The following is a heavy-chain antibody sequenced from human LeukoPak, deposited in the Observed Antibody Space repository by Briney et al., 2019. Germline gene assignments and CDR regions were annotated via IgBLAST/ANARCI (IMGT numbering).Heavy chain of an antibody. D-gene: IGHD6-6*01. CDR1: GFTFSSYV. J-gene: IGHJ4*02. Sequence: PGGSLRLSCAASGFTFSSYVMSWVRQAPGKGLEWVANINQDGSVKYYVDSVKGRFTISRDNAKNSVYLQVDSPRAEDTAVYCCARIGYSSSSFDYWGKGSLVTVSS. CDR2: INQDGSVK. CDR3: ARIGYSSSSFDY. V-gene: IGHV3-7*01.